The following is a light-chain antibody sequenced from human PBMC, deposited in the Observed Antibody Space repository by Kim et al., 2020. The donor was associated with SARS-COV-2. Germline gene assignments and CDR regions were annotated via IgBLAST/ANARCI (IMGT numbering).Light chain of an antibody. CDR1: QSVTSNY. J-gene: IGKJ1*01. CDR2: GAS. Sequence: LSPGQRATLSCRASQSVTSNYLAWYQQQPGRVPRLLIYGASSRATGIPDRFSGSGSGTDFTLTISRLEPEDFALYYCQYYGNSPTFGQGTKVDIK. V-gene: IGKV3-20*01. CDR3: QYYGNSPT.